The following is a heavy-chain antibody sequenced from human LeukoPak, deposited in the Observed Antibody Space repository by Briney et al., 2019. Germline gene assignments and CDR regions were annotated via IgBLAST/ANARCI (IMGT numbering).Heavy chain of an antibody. CDR1: GFPFSSYE. Sequence: GGSLRLSCAASGFPFSSYEMNWVRQAPGKGLEWVSYISSSGSTIYYADSVKGRFTISRDNAKNSLYLQMNSLRDEDTAVYYCARVAEIQLWLRGAFDYWGQGTLVTVSS. D-gene: IGHD5-18*01. J-gene: IGHJ4*02. CDR3: ARVAEIQLWLRGAFDY. CDR2: ISSSGSTI. V-gene: IGHV3-48*03.